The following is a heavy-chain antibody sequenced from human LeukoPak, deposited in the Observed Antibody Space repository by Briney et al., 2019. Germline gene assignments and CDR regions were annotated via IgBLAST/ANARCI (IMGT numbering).Heavy chain of an antibody. CDR2: IFHSGNT. D-gene: IGHD5-24*01. Sequence: SETLSLTCTVSDYSISSGYYWGWLRQPPGKGLEWIGNIFHSGNTYYNPTLKSRVTISVDTSKNQFSLQLNSVTPEDTAVYYCARYPRDGYNILAFDYWGQGTLVTVSS. CDR3: ARYPRDGYNILAFDY. V-gene: IGHV4-38-2*02. J-gene: IGHJ4*02. CDR1: DYSISSGYY.